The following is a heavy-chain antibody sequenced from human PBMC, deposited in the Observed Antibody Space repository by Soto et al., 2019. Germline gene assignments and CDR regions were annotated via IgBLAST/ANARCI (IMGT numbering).Heavy chain of an antibody. J-gene: IGHJ6*02. CDR2: IYSTENT. V-gene: IGHV4-39*01. CDR3: ARLNGYCVSTNCHGYYGMDV. D-gene: IGHD2-2*03. CDR1: GGSVSSNSYS. Sequence: QLQLQESGPGLVKPSETLSLTCTVSGGSVSSNSYSWGWIRQSPGKGLEWIGTIYSTENTYYNPSLLSRVTMSVDTSKNEFSLRRSSVTAADTAVYYCARLNGYCVSTNCHGYYGMDVWGQGTTATVSS.